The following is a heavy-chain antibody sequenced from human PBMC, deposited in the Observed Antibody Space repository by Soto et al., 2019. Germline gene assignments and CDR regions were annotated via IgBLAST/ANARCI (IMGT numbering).Heavy chain of an antibody. D-gene: IGHD2-15*01. CDR2: MLYSGLT. CDR3: APLSVSLSGPYGIHV. Sequence: SETLSLTCSVSGYSVSSSDYYWAWIRQPPGKGLEWIGSMLYSGLTYYNPSLKSRVTLSVDTSKNQFSVRLNYVTASDTAVYYCAPLSVSLSGPYGIHVWGQGTTVTVSS. CDR1: GYSVSSSDYY. V-gene: IGHV4-39*01. J-gene: IGHJ6*02.